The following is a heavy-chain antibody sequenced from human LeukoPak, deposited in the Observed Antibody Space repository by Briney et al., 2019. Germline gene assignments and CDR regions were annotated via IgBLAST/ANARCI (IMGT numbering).Heavy chain of an antibody. CDR2: INPSGGST. J-gene: IGHJ3*02. D-gene: IGHD3-10*01. V-gene: IGHV1-46*01. CDR1: GYTFTSYY. Sequence: ASVKVSCKASGYTFTSYYMHWVRQAPGQGLEWMGIINPSGGSTSCAQKFQGRVTMTRDTSTSTVYMELSSLRSEDTAVYYCARVIWFGELPDAFDIWGQGTMVTVSS. CDR3: ARVIWFGELPDAFDI.